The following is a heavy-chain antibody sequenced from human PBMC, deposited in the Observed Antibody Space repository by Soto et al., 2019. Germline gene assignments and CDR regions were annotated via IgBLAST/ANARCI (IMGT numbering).Heavy chain of an antibody. CDR1: GXDFSSYW. Sequence: GSLRLSCAASGXDFSSYWMHWVRQAPGKGLELVAVMSYDEADEFYADAVKGLFTISRDNSKNTLYLQMNSLRCEDTAVYSCASRRGIYGDNCRDFDYWGQGTLAPVS. CDR3: ASRRGIYGDNCRDFDY. V-gene: IGHV3-30*03. CDR2: MSYDEADE. J-gene: IGHJ4*02. D-gene: IGHD1-1*01.